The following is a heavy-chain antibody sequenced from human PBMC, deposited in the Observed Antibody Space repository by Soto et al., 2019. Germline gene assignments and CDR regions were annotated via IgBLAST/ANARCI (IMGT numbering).Heavy chain of an antibody. CDR1: GSSIDTITYY. CDR3: ARGEERVAMPSGY. CDR2: MHYSRTT. J-gene: IGHJ4*02. D-gene: IGHD2-2*01. Sequence: PSETLSLTCXVSGSSIDTITYYWAWLRQPPGKGLEWIGSMHYSRTTYYNPSFQGRVTMSADTSTNQFSLKLSSVTAADTAVYYCARGEERVAMPSGYWGQGTLVTVSS. V-gene: IGHV4-39*07.